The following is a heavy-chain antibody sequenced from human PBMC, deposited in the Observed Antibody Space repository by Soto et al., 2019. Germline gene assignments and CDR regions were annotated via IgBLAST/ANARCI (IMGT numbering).Heavy chain of an antibody. CDR3: ARGGNGVYCSGGSCYSRPENDAFDI. V-gene: IGHV3-13*01. CDR2: IGTAGDT. J-gene: IGHJ3*02. Sequence: EVQLVESGGGLVQPGGSLRLSCAASGFTFSSYDMHWVRQATGKGLEWVSAIGTAGDTYYPGSVKGRFTISRENAKNSLYLQMNSLRAGDTAVYYCARGGNGVYCSGGSCYSRPENDAFDIWGQGTMVTVSS. CDR1: GFTFSSYD. D-gene: IGHD2-15*01.